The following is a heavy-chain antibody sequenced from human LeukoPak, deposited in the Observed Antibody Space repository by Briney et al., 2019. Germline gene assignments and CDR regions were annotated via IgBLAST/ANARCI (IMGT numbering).Heavy chain of an antibody. J-gene: IGHJ4*02. CDR1: GFTFSTYA. CDR3: AKDDHGGSGWRDYFDY. Sequence: GGSLRLSCAASGFTFSTYAVSWVRQAPGKGLEWVSAISRSGGSTYYADSVKGRFTISRDNSKNTLYLQMNSLRAEDTAVYYCAKDDHGGSGWRDYFDYWGQGTLVTVSS. D-gene: IGHD6-19*01. CDR2: ISRSGGST. V-gene: IGHV3-23*01.